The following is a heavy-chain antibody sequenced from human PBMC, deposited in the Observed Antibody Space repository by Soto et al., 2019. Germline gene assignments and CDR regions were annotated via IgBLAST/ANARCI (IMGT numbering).Heavy chain of an antibody. J-gene: IGHJ4*02. CDR1: GFTFSSYG. D-gene: IGHD3-3*01. Sequence: PGGSRRLACAASGFTFSSYGMHWVRQAPGKGLEWVAVISYDGSNKYYADSVKGRFTISRDNSKNTLYLQMNSLRAEDTAVYYCRAFWSGYLDFDYWGQGT. CDR2: ISYDGSNK. V-gene: IGHV3-30*03. CDR3: RAFWSGYLDFDY.